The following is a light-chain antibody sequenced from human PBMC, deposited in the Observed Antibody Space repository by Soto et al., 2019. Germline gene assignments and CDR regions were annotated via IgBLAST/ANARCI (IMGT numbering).Light chain of an antibody. Sequence: EIVLTQSPGTLSLSPGERVTLSCRASQSVSINYLAWYQQKPGQAPRLLIYGASSRAPGIPDRFSGSGSGTDFTLTISRLEPEDFAVYYCQQYGSTPRTFGQGTKVDIK. CDR1: QSVSINY. V-gene: IGKV3-20*01. CDR2: GAS. CDR3: QQYGSTPRT. J-gene: IGKJ1*01.